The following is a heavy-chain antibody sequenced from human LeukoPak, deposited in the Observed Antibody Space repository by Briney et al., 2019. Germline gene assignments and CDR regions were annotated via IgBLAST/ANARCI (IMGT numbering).Heavy chain of an antibody. CDR3: ARFHYYGSGSYCWSDP. Sequence: SKTLSLTCTVYGGSFSGYYWSWIRQSPGKGLEWIGEINHSGSTNYNPSLKSRVTISVDTSKNQFSLKLSSVTAADTAVYYCARFHYYGSGSYCWSDPWGQGTLVTVSS. V-gene: IGHV4-34*01. CDR2: INHSGST. D-gene: IGHD3-10*01. CDR1: GGSFSGYY. J-gene: IGHJ5*02.